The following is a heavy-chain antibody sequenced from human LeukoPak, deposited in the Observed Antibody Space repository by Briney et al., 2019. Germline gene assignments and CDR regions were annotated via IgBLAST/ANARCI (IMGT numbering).Heavy chain of an antibody. J-gene: IGHJ3*02. V-gene: IGHV3-30-3*01. CDR2: ISYDGSNK. CDR1: GFTFSSYA. D-gene: IGHD3-9*01. CDR3: ARDWPLTPRGAGDAFDI. Sequence: GGSLRLSCAASGFTFSSYAMHWVRQAPGKGLEWVAVISYDGSNKYYADSVKGRFTISRDNSKNTLYLRMNSLRAEDTAVYYCARDWPLTPRGAGDAFDIWGQGTMVTVSS.